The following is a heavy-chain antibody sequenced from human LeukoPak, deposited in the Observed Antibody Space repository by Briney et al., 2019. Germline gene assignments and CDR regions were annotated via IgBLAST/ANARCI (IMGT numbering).Heavy chain of an antibody. CDR2: ISYDGSNK. J-gene: IGHJ4*02. CDR1: GFTFSSYG. Sequence: PGRSLRLSCAASGFTFSSYGMHWVRQAPGKGLEWVAVISYDGSNKYYADSVKGRFTISRDNSKNTLYLQMNSLRAEDTAVYYCAKGNYCSSTSCYAPGDYWGQGTLVTVSS. CDR3: AKGNYCSSTSCYAPGDY. D-gene: IGHD2-2*01. V-gene: IGHV3-30*18.